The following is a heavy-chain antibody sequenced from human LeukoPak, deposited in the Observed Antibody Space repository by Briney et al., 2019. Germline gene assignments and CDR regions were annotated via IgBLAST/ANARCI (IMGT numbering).Heavy chain of an antibody. D-gene: IGHD3/OR15-3a*01. V-gene: IGHV3-20*04. Sequence: GGSLRLSCAASGFTFDDYGMSWVRHAPGKGLEWVSGINWNGGSTVYADSVKGRFTISRDNAKNSLYLQMNSLRAEDTALYYCARRTGDDAFDIWGQGTMVTVSS. CDR3: ARRTGDDAFDI. J-gene: IGHJ3*02. CDR2: INWNGGST. CDR1: GFTFDDYG.